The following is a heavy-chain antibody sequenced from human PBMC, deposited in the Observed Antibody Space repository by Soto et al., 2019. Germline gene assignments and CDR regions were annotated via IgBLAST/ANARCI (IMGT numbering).Heavy chain of an antibody. CDR2: ISSSGSTI. V-gene: IGHV3-48*03. CDR3: ARADYYYYGMDV. Sequence: EVQLVESGGGLVQPGGSLRLSCAASGFTFSSYEMNWVRQAPGKGLEWVSYISSSGSTIYYADSVKGRLTISRDNDKNSLYLQMNSLRAEDTAVYYCARADYYYYGMDVWGQGTTVTVSS. J-gene: IGHJ6*02. CDR1: GFTFSSYE.